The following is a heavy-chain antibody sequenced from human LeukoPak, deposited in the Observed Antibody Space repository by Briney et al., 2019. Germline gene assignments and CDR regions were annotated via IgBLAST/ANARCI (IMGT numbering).Heavy chain of an antibody. CDR3: ARVRVGAKDYYYYMDV. CDR1: GYTFTSYD. D-gene: IGHD1-26*01. J-gene: IGHJ6*03. CDR2: MNPNSGNT. V-gene: IGHV1-8*01. Sequence: GASVKVSCKASGYTFTSYDINWVRQATGQGLGWMGWMNPNSGNTGYAQKFQGRVTMTRNTSISTAYMELSSLRSEDTAVYYCARVRVGAKDYYYYMDVWGKGTTVTVSS.